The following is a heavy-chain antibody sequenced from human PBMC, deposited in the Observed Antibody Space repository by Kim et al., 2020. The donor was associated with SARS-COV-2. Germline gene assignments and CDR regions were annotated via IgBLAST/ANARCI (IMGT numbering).Heavy chain of an antibody. D-gene: IGHD3-10*01. CDR2: NGNT. J-gene: IGHJ4*02. Sequence: NGNTKYSQKVEDRVTTTRDTSASTAYMELSSLRSEDTAVYYCATGSRSDYWGQGTLVTVSS. CDR3: ATGSRSDY. V-gene: IGHV1-3*01.